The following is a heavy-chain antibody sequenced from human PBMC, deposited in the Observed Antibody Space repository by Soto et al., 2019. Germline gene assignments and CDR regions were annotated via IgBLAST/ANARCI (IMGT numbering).Heavy chain of an antibody. CDR2: IMKSGDSA. Sequence: LESGGALVQPGGSLRLSCAASGFTFSNYAMTWVRQTPGKGLERVATIMKSGDSAHYADSVGGRFTVSRDNSINVLYLQMNALRAEDTARYFCARESGGDWGYFDFRGQGSQVTVSS. D-gene: IGHD2-21*02. V-gene: IGHV3-23*01. J-gene: IGHJ4*02. CDR3: ARESGGDWGYFDF. CDR1: GFTFSNYA.